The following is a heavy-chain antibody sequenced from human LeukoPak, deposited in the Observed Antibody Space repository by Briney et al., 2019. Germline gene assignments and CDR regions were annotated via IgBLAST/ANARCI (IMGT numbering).Heavy chain of an antibody. CDR1: GFTFSSYA. CDR2: ISYDGSNK. J-gene: IGHJ4*02. CDR3: ARGEYSSSFGLFDY. Sequence: GRSLRLSCAASGFTFSSYAMHWVRQAPGKGLEWVAVISYDGSNKYYADSVKGRFTISRDNSKNALYLQMNSLRAEDTAVYYCARGEYSSSFGLFDYWGQGTLVTVSS. D-gene: IGHD6-6*01. V-gene: IGHV3-30-3*01.